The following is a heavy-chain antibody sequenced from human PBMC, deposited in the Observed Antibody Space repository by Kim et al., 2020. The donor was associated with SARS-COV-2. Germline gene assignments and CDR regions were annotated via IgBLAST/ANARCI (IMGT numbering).Heavy chain of an antibody. CDR3: ARGRDSSGYYSFDY. Sequence: NPSLKSRVTISVDTAKNQFSLKLSSVTAADTAVYYCARGRDSSGYYSFDYWGQGTLVTVSS. D-gene: IGHD3-22*01. J-gene: IGHJ4*02. V-gene: IGHV4-34*01.